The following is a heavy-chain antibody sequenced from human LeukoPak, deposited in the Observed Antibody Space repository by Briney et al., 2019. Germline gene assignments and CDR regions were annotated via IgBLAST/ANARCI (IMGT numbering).Heavy chain of an antibody. V-gene: IGHV1-24*01. D-gene: IGHD3-22*01. CDR3: ATTYYYDSSGSPPFDY. Sequence: GASVKVSCKVSGYTLTELSMHWVRQAPGKGLEWMGGFDPEDGETIYAQKFQGRVTMTGDTSTDTAYMELSSLRSEDTAVYYCATTYYYDSSGSPPFDYWGQGTLVTVSS. CDR2: FDPEDGET. J-gene: IGHJ4*02. CDR1: GYTLTELS.